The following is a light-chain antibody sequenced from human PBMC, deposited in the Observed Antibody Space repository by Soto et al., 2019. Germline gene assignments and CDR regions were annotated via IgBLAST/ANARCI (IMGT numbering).Light chain of an antibody. CDR3: CSFAGSPYV. CDR1: SSDVGGYNF. V-gene: IGLV2-11*01. Sequence: QSVLTQPRSVFGPPGQSVTISCTGTSSDVGGYNFVSWYQHHPGKAPKLMIYDVSKRPSGVPGRFSGSKSGDTASLTISGLQAEDEADYYCCSFAGSPYVFGTGTKVTVL. CDR2: DVS. J-gene: IGLJ1*01.